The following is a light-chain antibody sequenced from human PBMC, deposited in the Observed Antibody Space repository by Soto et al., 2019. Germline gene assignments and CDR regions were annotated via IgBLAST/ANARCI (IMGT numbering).Light chain of an antibody. CDR2: DIF. CDR3: QKYNSWPLT. J-gene: IGKJ4*01. V-gene: IGKV3D-15*01. CDR1: QSVGSD. Sequence: EIVMTQSPATLSMSPGERATLSCRASQSVGSDLAWYQQKPGQAPSLVIDDIFIRDTGAPTRTSGSGSGTEFTLAISRLQSEDFADYYCQKYNSWPLTFGGGTKVESK.